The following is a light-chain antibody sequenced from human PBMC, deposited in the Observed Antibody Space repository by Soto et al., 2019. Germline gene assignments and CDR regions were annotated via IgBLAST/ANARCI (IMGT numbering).Light chain of an antibody. J-gene: IGKJ4*01. Sequence: EIVMTQSPATLSVSPGERATLSCRASQSVSSNLAWYQQKPGQAPRLLIYGASTRATGIPARFSGSGSGTEFTLTISSLQSEDFAVYYCLQYNNWPQTFGGGTKVEIK. CDR3: LQYNNWPQT. CDR2: GAS. V-gene: IGKV3-15*01. CDR1: QSVSSN.